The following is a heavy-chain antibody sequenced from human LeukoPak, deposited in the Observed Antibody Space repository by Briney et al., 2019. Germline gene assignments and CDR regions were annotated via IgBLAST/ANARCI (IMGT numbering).Heavy chain of an antibody. D-gene: IGHD3-16*01. J-gene: IGHJ6*03. CDR1: GGSFSGYY. CDR2: INHIGST. V-gene: IGHV4-34*01. CDR3: ARLTGLFYYYYMDV. Sequence: SETLSLTCAIYGGSFSGYYWSWIRQPPGKGLEWIGEINHIGSTNYNPSLKSRVTISIDTSKNQFSLRLSSVTAADTAVYYCARLTGLFYYYYMDVWGKGTTVTISS.